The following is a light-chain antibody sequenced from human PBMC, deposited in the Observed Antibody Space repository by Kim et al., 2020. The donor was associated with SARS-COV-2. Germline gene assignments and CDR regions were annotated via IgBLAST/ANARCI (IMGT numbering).Light chain of an antibody. Sequence: QSVLTQPASVSGSPGQSITISCTGTSSDVGGYNYVSWYQQHPGKAPKLMIYDVSKRPSGVSNRFSGSKSGNTASLTISGLQAEDEADYYCSSYTSSSNFVVFGGGTQLTVL. V-gene: IGLV2-14*01. CDR2: DVS. CDR3: SSYTSSSNFVV. J-gene: IGLJ2*01. CDR1: SSDVGGYNY.